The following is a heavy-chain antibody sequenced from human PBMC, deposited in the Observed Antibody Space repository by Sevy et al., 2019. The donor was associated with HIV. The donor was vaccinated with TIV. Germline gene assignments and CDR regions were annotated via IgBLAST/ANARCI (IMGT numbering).Heavy chain of an antibody. CDR1: GFTFGTYA. D-gene: IGHD1-26*01. J-gene: IGHJ4*02. Sequence: GGSLRLSCAASGFTFGTYAMFWVRQAPGKGLEWVTLTSYAGSSKYYADSVKGRFTISRDNSKKTLYLQMNSLRAEDTAVYYCARDAGGVNSVDYWGQGTLVTVSS. V-gene: IGHV3-30-3*01. CDR2: TSYAGSSK. CDR3: ARDAGGVNSVDY.